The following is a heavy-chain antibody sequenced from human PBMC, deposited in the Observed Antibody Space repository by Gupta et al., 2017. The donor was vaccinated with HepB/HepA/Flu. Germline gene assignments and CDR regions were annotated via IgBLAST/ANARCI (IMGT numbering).Heavy chain of an antibody. D-gene: IGHD3-3*01. J-gene: IGHJ6*03. CDR3: ARGTIFGVVAGYYMDV. CDR2: INHSGST. V-gene: IGHV4-34*01. CDR1: GGSFSGSY. Sequence: QVQLQQCGAGLLKPSETLSLTCAVYGGSFSGSYWSWIRQPPGKGLEWIGEINHSGSTNYNPSLKSRVTISVDTSKNQFSLKLTSVTAADTAVYYCARGTIFGVVAGYYMDVWGKGTTVTVSS.